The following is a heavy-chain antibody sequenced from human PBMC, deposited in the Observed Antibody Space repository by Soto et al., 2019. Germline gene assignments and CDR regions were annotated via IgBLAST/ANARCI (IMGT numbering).Heavy chain of an antibody. Sequence: PSETLSLTCPVSGGSISSYYWSWIRQPPGKGLEWIGYIYYSGSTNYNPSLKSRVTISVDTSKNQFSLKLSSVTAADTAVYYCARVLRLYDSSGYYPLYYYGMDVWGQGTTVTVSS. CDR2: IYYSGST. V-gene: IGHV4-59*01. J-gene: IGHJ6*02. CDR1: GGSISSYY. D-gene: IGHD3-22*01. CDR3: ARVLRLYDSSGYYPLYYYGMDV.